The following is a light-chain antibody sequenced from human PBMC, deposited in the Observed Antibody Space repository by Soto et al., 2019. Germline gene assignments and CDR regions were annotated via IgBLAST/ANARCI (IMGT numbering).Light chain of an antibody. CDR1: QSVSSSY. CDR2: GAS. J-gene: IGKJ3*01. V-gene: IGKV3-20*01. CDR3: HQYGSSLLFT. Sequence: EIVLTQSPGTLSLSPGERATLSCRASQSVSSSYLAWYQQQPGQAPRLLIYGASSRATGIPARFSGSGSGTDFTLTISRLEPEDFAVYYCHQYGSSLLFTFGPGTKVDIK.